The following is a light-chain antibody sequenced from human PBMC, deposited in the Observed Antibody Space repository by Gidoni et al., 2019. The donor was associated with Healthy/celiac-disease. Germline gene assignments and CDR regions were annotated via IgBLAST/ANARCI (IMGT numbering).Light chain of an antibody. Sequence: DIVMTQSPDSLAVSLGERATSNCKSSQRVLYSSHNKNYLAWYQQKPGQPPKLLIYWASTRESGVPDRFSGSGSGTDFTLTISSLQAEDVAVYYCQQYYSTPCTFGPGTKVDIK. CDR1: QRVLYSSHNKNY. CDR3: QQYYSTPCT. CDR2: WAS. J-gene: IGKJ3*01. V-gene: IGKV4-1*01.